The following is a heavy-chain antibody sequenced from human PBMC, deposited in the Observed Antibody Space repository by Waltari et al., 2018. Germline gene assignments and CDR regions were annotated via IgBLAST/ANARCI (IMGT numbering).Heavy chain of an antibody. J-gene: IGHJ4*02. CDR3: AKGGVVTAWDEY. CDR2: ISGCSDYI. D-gene: IGHD2-21*02. V-gene: IGHV3-23*01. Sequence: EVQLLESGGGLVQPGGSLRLSCAASGFTFSSYGMSWVRQAPGKGPDVVSAISGCSDYISYADSVRGRFTISRDNSKNTLYLQMSSLKAEDTAVYYCAKGGVVTAWDEYWGQGTLVTVSS. CDR1: GFTFSSYG.